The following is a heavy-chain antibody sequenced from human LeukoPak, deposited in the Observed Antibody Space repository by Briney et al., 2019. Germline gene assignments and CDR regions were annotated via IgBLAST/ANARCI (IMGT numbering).Heavy chain of an antibody. V-gene: IGHV1-2*02. CDR1: GYFFSGYH. J-gene: IGHJ5*02. CDR2: IYIDSGDT. Sequence: ASVKVSCKASGYFFSGYHVHWVRRAPGQGLDWMGRIYIDSGDTNYAQKFQGRVTMTRDTSISTAYMELSSLTSDDTAVYYCAGLGSTMEGRIDPWGQGTPVTVSS. D-gene: IGHD3-10*01. CDR3: AGLGSTMEGRIDP.